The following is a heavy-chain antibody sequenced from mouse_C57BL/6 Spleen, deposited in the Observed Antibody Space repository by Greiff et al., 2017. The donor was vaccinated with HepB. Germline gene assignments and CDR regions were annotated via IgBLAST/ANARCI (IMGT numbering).Heavy chain of an antibody. CDR2: IHPNSGST. CDR3: TVVDYDESWYFDV. CDR1: GYTFTSYW. J-gene: IGHJ1*03. V-gene: IGHV1-64*01. D-gene: IGHD2-4*01. Sequence: VQLQQPGAELVKPGASVKLSCKASGYTFTSYWMPWVKQRPGPGLEWIGMIHPNSGSTNYNEKFKSKATLTVDKSSSTAYMQLISLPSEGIAVSYCTVVDYDESWYFDVWGTGTTVTVSS.